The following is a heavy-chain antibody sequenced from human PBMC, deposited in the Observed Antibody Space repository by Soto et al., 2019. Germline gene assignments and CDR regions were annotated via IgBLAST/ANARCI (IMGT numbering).Heavy chain of an antibody. Sequence: PGGSLRLSCAASGFTFSNAWMSWVRQAPGKGLEWVGRIKSKTDGGTTDYAAPVKGRFTISRDDSKNTLYLQMNSLRTEDTAVYYCATAYDYIWERQELYYYYMDVWGKGTTVTVSS. CDR1: GFTFSNAW. D-gene: IGHD3-16*01. CDR3: ATAYDYIWERQELYYYYMDV. J-gene: IGHJ6*03. CDR2: IKSKTDGGTT. V-gene: IGHV3-15*01.